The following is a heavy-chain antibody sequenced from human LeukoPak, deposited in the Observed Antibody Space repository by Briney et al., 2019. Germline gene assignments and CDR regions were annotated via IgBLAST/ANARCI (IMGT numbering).Heavy chain of an antibody. CDR2: MYSSGST. CDR3: ARIIEGQQREFDY. D-gene: IGHD6-13*01. CDR1: GGSISSSSYY. Sequence: PSETLSLTCTVSGGSISSSSYYWGWIRQPPGKGLEWIGSMYSSGSTYYNPPLKSRVTISVDTSKNQFFLKLSSVTAADTAVYYCARIIEGQQREFDYWGQGALVTVSS. V-gene: IGHV4-39*07. J-gene: IGHJ4*02.